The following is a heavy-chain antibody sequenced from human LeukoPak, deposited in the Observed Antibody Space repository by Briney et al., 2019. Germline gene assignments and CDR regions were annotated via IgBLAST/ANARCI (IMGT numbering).Heavy chain of an antibody. Sequence: PGGSLRLSCAASGFIVSSNYMNWVRQAPGKGLEWVSVIYTDGSTYYADSVKGRFTISRDISRNTVHLQMNSLRAGDTAVYYCARGMGTFDYWGQGTLVTVSS. D-gene: IGHD5-24*01. CDR2: IYTDGST. J-gene: IGHJ4*02. CDR1: GFIVSSNY. CDR3: ARGMGTFDY. V-gene: IGHV3-53*01.